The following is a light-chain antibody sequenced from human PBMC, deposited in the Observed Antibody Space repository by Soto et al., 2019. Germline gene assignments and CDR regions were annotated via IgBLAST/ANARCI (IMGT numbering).Light chain of an antibody. V-gene: IGKV3-20*01. CDR3: QQYGRSPPFT. CDR1: QSVSSTY. Sequence: EIVLTQSPGTLSLSPGERATLSCRASQSVSSTYIAWYQQNPGRAPRLLIYGASSRATGIPDRFSGSGSGTDFTLTISSLEPEDFAVYFCQQYGRSPPFTFGQGTKVEIK. CDR2: GAS. J-gene: IGKJ2*01.